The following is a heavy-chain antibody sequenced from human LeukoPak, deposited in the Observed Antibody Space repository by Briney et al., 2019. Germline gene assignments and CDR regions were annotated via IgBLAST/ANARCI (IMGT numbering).Heavy chain of an antibody. D-gene: IGHD6-13*01. CDR3: ARTRDIAAAGTY. V-gene: IGHV4-34*01. J-gene: IGHJ4*02. CDR1: GGSFSGYY. Sequence: SETLSLTCAVYGGSFSGYYWSWIRQPPGKGLEWIGEINHSGSTNYNPSLKSRVTISVDTSKNQFSLKLSSVTAADTAVYYCARTRDIAAAGTYWGQGTLVTVSS. CDR2: INHSGST.